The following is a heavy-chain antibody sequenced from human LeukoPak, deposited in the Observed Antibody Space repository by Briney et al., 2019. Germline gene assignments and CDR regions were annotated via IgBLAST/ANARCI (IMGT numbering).Heavy chain of an antibody. D-gene: IGHD6-13*01. J-gene: IGHJ4*02. V-gene: IGHV3-23*01. Sequence: GGSLRLSCAASGFTFSTHAMTWVRRAPGKGLEWVSSIDSSGDYTFYADSVKGRFTISRDNSKDTLYLQLSGLRAEDTAIYYCGKEFSSGWFLWGQGTLVSVSS. CDR2: IDSSGDYT. CDR3: GKEFSSGWFL. CDR1: GFTFSTHA.